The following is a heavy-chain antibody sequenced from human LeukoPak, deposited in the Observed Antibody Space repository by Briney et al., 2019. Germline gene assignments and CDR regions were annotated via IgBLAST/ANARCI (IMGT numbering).Heavy chain of an antibody. Sequence: SETLSLTCAVSGYSISSGYYWGWIRQPPGKGLEWIGSIYHSGSTYYNPSLKSRVTISVDTSKNQFSLKLSSVTAADTAVYYCARGPGYFDRDAFDIWGQGTMVTVSS. CDR3: ARGPGYFDRDAFDI. D-gene: IGHD3-9*01. CDR1: GYSISSGYY. CDR2: IYHSGST. V-gene: IGHV4-38-2*01. J-gene: IGHJ3*02.